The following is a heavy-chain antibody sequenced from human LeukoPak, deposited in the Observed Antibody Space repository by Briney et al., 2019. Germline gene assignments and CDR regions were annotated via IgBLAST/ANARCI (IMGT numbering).Heavy chain of an antibody. CDR2: IYYSGST. J-gene: IGHJ5*02. D-gene: IGHD1-7*01. CDR1: GASISSSTYH. V-gene: IGHV4-39*01. Sequence: PSETLSLTCTVSGASISSSTYHWGCFRQPPGKGLERIGTIYYSGSTFYNPSLKSRVTISVDTSKNQFSLKLSSVTAADTAVYSCARQAISGTRSWFDPWGQGTLVTVSS. CDR3: ARQAISGTRSWFDP.